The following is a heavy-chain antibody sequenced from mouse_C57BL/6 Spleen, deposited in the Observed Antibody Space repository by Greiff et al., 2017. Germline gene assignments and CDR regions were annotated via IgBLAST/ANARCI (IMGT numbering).Heavy chain of an antibody. J-gene: IGHJ2*01. CDR3: ARDDYYYGSSYVYFDD. CDR1: GFNIKNTY. CDR2: IDPANGNT. D-gene: IGHD1-1*01. V-gene: IGHV14-3*01. Sequence: EVKLQESVAELVRPGASVKLSCTASGFNIKNTYMHWVKQRPEQGLEWIGRIDPANGNTKYAPKFQGKATITADTSSNTAYLQLSSLTSEDTAIYYCARDDYYYGSSYVYFDDWGQGTTLTVSS.